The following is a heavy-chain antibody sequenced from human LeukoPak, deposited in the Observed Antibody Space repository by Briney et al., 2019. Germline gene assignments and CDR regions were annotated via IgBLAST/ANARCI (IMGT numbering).Heavy chain of an antibody. V-gene: IGHV3-23*01. CDR2: ISGSGGGT. J-gene: IGHJ4*02. Sequence: PGGSLRLSCAASGFTFSSYAMSWVRQAPGKGLEWVSAISGSGGGTYYAGSVKGRFTISRDNSKNTLYLQMNSLRAEDTAVYYCARDLYYDILTGYYSPGYFDYWGQGTLVTVSS. CDR3: ARDLYYDILTGYYSPGYFDY. CDR1: GFTFSSYA. D-gene: IGHD3-9*01.